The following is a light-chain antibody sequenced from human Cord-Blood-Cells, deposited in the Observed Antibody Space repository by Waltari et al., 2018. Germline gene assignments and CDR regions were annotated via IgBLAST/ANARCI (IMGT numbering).Light chain of an antibody. J-gene: IGKJ2*01. V-gene: IGKV2-28*01. CDR3: MQALQTPYT. CDR1: QSLLHSNGYNY. Sequence: DIVMTQSPLSLPVTTGAPASISCRSSQSLLHSNGYNYLDWYLQKPGQSPQLLIYLGSNRASGVPDRFSGSGSGTDFTLKSSRVDAEDVGVYYCMQALQTPYTFGQGTKLEIK. CDR2: LGS.